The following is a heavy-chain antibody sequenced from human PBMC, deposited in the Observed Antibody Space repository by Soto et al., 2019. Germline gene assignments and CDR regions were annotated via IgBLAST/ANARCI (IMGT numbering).Heavy chain of an antibody. V-gene: IGHV3-66*01. CDR1: GFTFSSYS. CDR2: IYSSGST. J-gene: IGHJ3*01. D-gene: IGHD3-22*01. CDR3: ATRPLLPGAP. Sequence: EVQLVESGGGLVQPGGSLRLSCAASGFTFSSYSMNWVRQAPGKGLEWVSLIYSSGSTYYADSVKGRFTISRDNSKNTLYLQMSSLRAEDTAVYYCATRPLLPGAPWGQGTMVTVSS.